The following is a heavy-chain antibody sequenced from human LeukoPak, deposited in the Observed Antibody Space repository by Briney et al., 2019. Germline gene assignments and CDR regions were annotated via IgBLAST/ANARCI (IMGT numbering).Heavy chain of an antibody. Sequence: GGSLRLSCAASGFTFTTYWMSWVRQAPGKGLEWVANIKQDGNEKYYVDSVKGRFTIPRDNAKNSLFLQMNSLRAEDMGVYYCGRQAAPDYWGQGTLVTASS. CDR3: GRQAAPDY. CDR1: GFTFTTYW. J-gene: IGHJ4*02. V-gene: IGHV3-7*01. D-gene: IGHD6-13*01. CDR2: IKQDGNEK.